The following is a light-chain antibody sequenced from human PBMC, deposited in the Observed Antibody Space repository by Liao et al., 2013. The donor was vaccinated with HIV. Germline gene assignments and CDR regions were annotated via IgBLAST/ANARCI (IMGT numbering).Light chain of an antibody. CDR2: QDT. Sequence: SYEPDSGTLSVRAPRTRQPASPAQEINWANRYTCWYQQKPGQSPLLVIYQDTYRPSGIPERFSGSNSGNTATLTISGTQPTDEADYYCQAWDRNTAIFGGGTKLTVL. CDR1: NWANRY. J-gene: IGLJ2*01. CDR3: QAWDRNTAI. V-gene: IGLV3-1*01.